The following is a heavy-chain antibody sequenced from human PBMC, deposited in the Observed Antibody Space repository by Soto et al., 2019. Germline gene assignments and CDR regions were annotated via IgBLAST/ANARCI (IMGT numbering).Heavy chain of an antibody. CDR3: ARDRREENDAFDI. V-gene: IGHV4-4*02. D-gene: IGHD1-26*01. Sequence: TLSLTCTVSGGSISSGGYYWSWVRQPPVKGLEWIGEIYHSGSTNYNPSLTSRVTISVDKSKNQFSLKLSSVTAPDTAVYYCARDRREENDAFDIWGQGTRVTVS. J-gene: IGHJ3*02. CDR1: GGSISSGGYY. CDR2: IYHSGST.